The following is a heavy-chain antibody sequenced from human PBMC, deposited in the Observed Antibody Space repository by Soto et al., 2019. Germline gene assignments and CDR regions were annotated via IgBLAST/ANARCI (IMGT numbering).Heavy chain of an antibody. V-gene: IGHV3-15*07. CDR1: GFTFSNAW. CDR2: IKSKTDGGTT. Sequence: EVQLVESGGGLVKPGGSLRLSCAASGFTFSNAWMNWVRQAPGKGLEWVGRIKSKTDGGTTDYAAPVKGRFTISRDDSKNTLYLQMNSLKTEDTAVYYCTGYSSSRWGWFDPWGQGTLVTVSS. J-gene: IGHJ5*02. D-gene: IGHD6-13*01. CDR3: TGYSSSRWGWFDP.